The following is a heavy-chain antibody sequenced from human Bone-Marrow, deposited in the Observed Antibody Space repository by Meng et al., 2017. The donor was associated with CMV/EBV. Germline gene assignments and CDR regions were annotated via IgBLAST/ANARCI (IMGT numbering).Heavy chain of an antibody. CDR1: GYTFTAHY. Sequence: ASVKVSCKASGYTFTAHYFHWVRQAPGQGLEWMGWIHPHRGDTNYAQQFQGRVTLTTDTSTSTAYMSLRRLRSDDTAVYFCARDTLNWNFDYWGQGTPVTVSS. V-gene: IGHV1-2*02. J-gene: IGHJ4*01. CDR2: IHPHRGDT. D-gene: IGHD1-1*01. CDR3: ARDTLNWNFDY.